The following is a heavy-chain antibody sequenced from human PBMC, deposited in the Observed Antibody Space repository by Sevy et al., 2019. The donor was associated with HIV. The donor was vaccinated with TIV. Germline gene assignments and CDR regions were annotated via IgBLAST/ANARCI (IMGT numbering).Heavy chain of an antibody. J-gene: IGHJ6*02. D-gene: IGHD3-10*01. V-gene: IGHV3-53*01. CDR3: ARAPMVRGVMRDV. Sequence: GGSLRLSCAASGFTVSSNYMSWVRQAPGKGLEWVSVIYSGGSTYYADSVKGRFTISRDNSKNTPYLQMNSLRAEDTAVYYCARAPMVRGVMRDVWGQWTTVTVSS. CDR1: GFTVSSNY. CDR2: IYSGGST.